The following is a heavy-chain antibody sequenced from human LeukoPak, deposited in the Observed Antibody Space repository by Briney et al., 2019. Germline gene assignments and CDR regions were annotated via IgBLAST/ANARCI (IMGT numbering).Heavy chain of an antibody. CDR1: GGSFSGYY. Sequence: SETLSLTCAVYGGSFSGYYWSWIRQPPGKGLEWVGEINHSGSTNYNPSLKSRVTISVDTSKNQFSLKLSSVTAADTAVYYCARGTYYDILTGLQTRPFDYWGQGTLVTVSS. V-gene: IGHV4-34*01. J-gene: IGHJ4*02. D-gene: IGHD3-9*01. CDR3: ARGTYYDILTGLQTRPFDY. CDR2: INHSGST.